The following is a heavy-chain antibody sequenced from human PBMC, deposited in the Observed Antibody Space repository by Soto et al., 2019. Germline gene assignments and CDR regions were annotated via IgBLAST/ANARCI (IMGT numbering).Heavy chain of an antibody. CDR2: IIPIFGTA. V-gene: IGHV1-69*01. Sequence: QVQLVQSGAEVKKPGSSVKVSCKASGGTFSSYAISWVRQAPGQGLEWMGGIIPIFGTANYAQKFRGRVTITADESTSTAYMELSSLSSEEAAVYYCARDQSRLGGAYYYGMDIWGQGTTVTVSS. D-gene: IGHD3-16*01. J-gene: IGHJ6*02. CDR1: GGTFSSYA. CDR3: ARDQSRLGGAYYYGMDI.